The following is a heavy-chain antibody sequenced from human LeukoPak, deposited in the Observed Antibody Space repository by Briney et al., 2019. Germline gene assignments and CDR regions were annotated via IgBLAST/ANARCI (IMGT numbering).Heavy chain of an antibody. Sequence: QAGGSLRLSCAASGFTFSSCSMNWVRQAPGKGLEWDSYISSSSSTIYYADSVRGRFTISRDNAKNSLYLQMNSLRPEDTAVYYCAKEGGSGWTYYYYMDVWGKGTTVTVSS. CDR3: AKEGGSGWTYYYYMDV. D-gene: IGHD6-19*01. V-gene: IGHV3-48*04. CDR1: GFTFSSCS. CDR2: ISSSSSTI. J-gene: IGHJ6*03.